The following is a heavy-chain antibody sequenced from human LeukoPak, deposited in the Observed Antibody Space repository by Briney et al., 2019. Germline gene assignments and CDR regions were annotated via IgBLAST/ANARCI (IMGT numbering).Heavy chain of an antibody. D-gene: IGHD3-22*01. CDR3: AHTYYYDSSGYY. Sequence: SETLSLTCAVSGGSISSNSYYWGWIRQPPGKGLEWIGSIYYSGSTYYNPSLKSRVTISVDTSKNQFSLKLSSVTAADTAVYYCAHTYYYDSSGYYWGQGTLVTVSS. J-gene: IGHJ4*02. CDR1: GGSISSNSYY. V-gene: IGHV4-39*01. CDR2: IYYSGST.